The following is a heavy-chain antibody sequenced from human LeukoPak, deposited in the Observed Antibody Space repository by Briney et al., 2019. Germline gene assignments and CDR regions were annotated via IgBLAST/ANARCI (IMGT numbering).Heavy chain of an antibody. J-gene: IGHJ5*02. CDR2: ISSSSSYI. CDR1: GFTFSSYS. D-gene: IGHD3-10*01. CDR3: AKYGSGNYYLGWFDP. V-gene: IGHV3-21*01. Sequence: PGGSLRLSCAASGFTFSSYSLNWVRQAPGKGLEWVSSISSSSSYIYYADSVKGRFTISRDNAKNSLYLQMNSLRAEDTAVYYCAKYGSGNYYLGWFDPWGQGTLVTVSS.